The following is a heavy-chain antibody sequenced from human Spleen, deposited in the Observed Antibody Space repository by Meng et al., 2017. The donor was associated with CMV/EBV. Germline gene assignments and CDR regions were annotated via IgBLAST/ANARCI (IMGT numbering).Heavy chain of an antibody. CDR2: ISYDGSNK. CDR3: ARGDCSSTSCHIFGVVIHITPGDY. J-gene: IGHJ4*02. V-gene: IGHV3-30-3*01. Sequence: IHWVRQAPGEGLEWVAVISYDGSNKYYADSVRGRFTISRDNSKNTVYLQLNSLRAEDTAVYYCARGDCSSTSCHIFGVVIHITPGDYWGQGTLVTVSS. D-gene: IGHD2-2*02.